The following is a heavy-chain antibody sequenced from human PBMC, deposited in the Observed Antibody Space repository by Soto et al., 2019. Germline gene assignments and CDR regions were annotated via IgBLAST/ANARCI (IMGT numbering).Heavy chain of an antibody. V-gene: IGHV3-30*19. CDR3: ARDVFLDWPGGIDY. CDR2: ISYDGSNK. Sequence: GGALRLSCAASGFTFSGYGMHWVRQAPGKGLEWVAVISYDGSNKYYADSVKGRFTISRDNSKNTLYLQMNSLRAEDTAVYYCARDVFLDWPGGIDYWGQGTLVTVSS. CDR1: GFTFSGYG. J-gene: IGHJ4*02. D-gene: IGHD3-3*01.